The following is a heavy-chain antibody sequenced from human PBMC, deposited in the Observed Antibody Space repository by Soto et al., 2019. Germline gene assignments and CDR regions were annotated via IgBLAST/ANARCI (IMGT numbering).Heavy chain of an antibody. CDR1: GGSINTYS. V-gene: IGHV4-4*07. J-gene: IGHJ4*02. CDR2: IYSSGSA. D-gene: IGHD1-26*01. CDR3: ETIVGDNDY. Sequence: SETLSLTCTVSGGSINTYSWTWIRQPAGKGLEWVGHIYSSGSADYHPSLKGRVSMSVDTSKNQFSPKLNSVTAADRAVYYCETIVGDNDYWGQGTLVTVSS.